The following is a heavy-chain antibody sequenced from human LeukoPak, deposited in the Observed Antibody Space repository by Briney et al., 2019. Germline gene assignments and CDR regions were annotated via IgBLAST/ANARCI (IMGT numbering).Heavy chain of an antibody. V-gene: IGHV3-23*01. J-gene: IGHJ4*02. D-gene: IGHD3-22*01. CDR1: GFTFSSYA. CDR3: VTYYYDSSGYWSFDY. Sequence: GGSLRLSCAASGFTFSSYAMSWVRQAPGKGLEWVSAISGSGGSTYYADSVKGRFTISRDNSKNTLYLQMNSLRAEDTAVYYCVTYYYDSSGYWSFDYWGQGTLVTVSS. CDR2: ISGSGGST.